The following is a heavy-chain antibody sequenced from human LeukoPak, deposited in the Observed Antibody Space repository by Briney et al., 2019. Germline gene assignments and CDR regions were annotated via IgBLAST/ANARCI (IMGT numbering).Heavy chain of an antibody. CDR2: VYNSEYT. V-gene: IGHV4-59*08. D-gene: IGHD3-16*01. CDR3: VRGSTLRHYQY. CDR1: GGSSSGYY. J-gene: IGHJ4*02. Sequence: PSETLSLTCTVTGGSSSGYYWSWIRQPPGKGLEWIGYVYNSEYTSYNPSLRSRVSISFDTSENQFSLSLTSVTAADTAVYYCVRGSTLRHYQYWGQGTLVTVSS.